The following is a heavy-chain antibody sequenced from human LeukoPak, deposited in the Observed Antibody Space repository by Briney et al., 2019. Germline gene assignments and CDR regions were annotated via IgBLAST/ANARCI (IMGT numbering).Heavy chain of an antibody. J-gene: IGHJ4*02. CDR3: AADLIAVTGSWY. CDR2: IAVGSGNT. Sequence: SVKVSCKASGFTXNSSXXQXXXXXXRXRXXWIGWIAVGSGNTDYAQKFQERVTITRDMSTKTAHLELSGLRSEDTAVYYCAADLIAVTGSWYWGQGTLVTVSS. V-gene: IGHV1-58*02. CDR1: GFTXNSSX. D-gene: IGHD6-19*01.